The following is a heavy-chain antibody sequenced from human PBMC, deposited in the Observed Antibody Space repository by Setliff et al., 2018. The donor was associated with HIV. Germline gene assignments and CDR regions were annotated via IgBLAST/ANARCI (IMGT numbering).Heavy chain of an antibody. D-gene: IGHD3-10*01. Sequence: SETLSLTCTVSGGSINSGGYYWVWIRQPALKGLEWIGRIYTSGLTNYNPSLKSRVTISVDTSKNQVSLKLSSVTASDTAVYYCARARYIVIRGDAGMDVWGLGTTVTVSS. CDR2: IYTSGLT. V-gene: IGHV4-61*02. CDR1: GGSINSGGYY. J-gene: IGHJ6*02. CDR3: ARARYIVIRGDAGMDV.